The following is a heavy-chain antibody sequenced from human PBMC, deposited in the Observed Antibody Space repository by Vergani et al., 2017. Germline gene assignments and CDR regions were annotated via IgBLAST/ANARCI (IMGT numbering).Heavy chain of an antibody. CDR2: INPSGGHT. D-gene: IGHD3-9*01. CDR1: GYTLSNYY. V-gene: IGHV1-46*03. Sequence: QVQVVQSGAEVKKSGASVKVSCKTSGYTLSNYYMHWVRQAPGQGLEWMGIINPSGGHTNYAQKFQGRVTMTRDTYTSTVYMELSSLRSEDTAIYYCARGDYGILTGYRYWGQGTLVSVSA. CDR3: ARGDYGILTGYRY. J-gene: IGHJ4*02.